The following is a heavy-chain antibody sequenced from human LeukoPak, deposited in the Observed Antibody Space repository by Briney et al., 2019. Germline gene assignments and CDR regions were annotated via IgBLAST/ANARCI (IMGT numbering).Heavy chain of an antibody. V-gene: IGHV3-11*04. J-gene: IGHJ4*02. CDR1: GLTFSDYY. Sequence: GGSLRLSCAASGLTFSDYYMSWIRQAPGKGLEWVSYISSSGSTIYYADSVKGRFTISRDNAKNSLYLQMNSLRAEDTAVYYCARSQTWTPPFDYWGQGTLVTVSS. CDR2: ISSSGSTI. CDR3: ARSQTWTPPFDY. D-gene: IGHD3/OR15-3a*01.